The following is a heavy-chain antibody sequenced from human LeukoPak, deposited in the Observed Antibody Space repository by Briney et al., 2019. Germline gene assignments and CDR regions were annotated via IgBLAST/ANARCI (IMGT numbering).Heavy chain of an antibody. V-gene: IGHV3-74*01. CDR2: INTDGSST. Sequence: GGSLRLSCAASGFTFSTYWMHWVRQAPGKGLVWVSQINTDGSSTTYADSVKGRFTVSRDNAKNTLYLQMNSLRAEDTAVYYCATLKYYFDYWGQGTLVTVSS. CDR3: ATLKYYFDY. CDR1: GFTFSTYW. J-gene: IGHJ4*02.